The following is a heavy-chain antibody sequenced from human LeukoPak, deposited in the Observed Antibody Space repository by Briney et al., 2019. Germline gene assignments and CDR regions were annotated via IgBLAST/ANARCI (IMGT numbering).Heavy chain of an antibody. J-gene: IGHJ4*02. Sequence: GGSLRLSCAASGFTVSSNYMSWVRQAPGKGLEWVSVIYSGGSTYYADSVKGRFTISRDNSKNTLYLQMNSLRAEDTAVYYCAKIKRIAVAGTDLYYFDYWGQGTLVTVSS. CDR1: GFTVSSNY. CDR2: IYSGGST. CDR3: AKIKRIAVAGTDLYYFDY. D-gene: IGHD6-19*01. V-gene: IGHV3-53*01.